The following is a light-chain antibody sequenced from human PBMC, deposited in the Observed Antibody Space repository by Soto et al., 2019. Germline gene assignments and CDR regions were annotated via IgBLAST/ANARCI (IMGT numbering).Light chain of an antibody. V-gene: IGKV1-39*01. CDR2: AAS. CDR3: QQSDSIPWT. J-gene: IGKJ1*01. CDR1: QNINKF. Sequence: DIQMTQSPSSLSASVGDRVTITCRASQNINKFLNWYHQKPGKAPQLLMYAASTLQSGAPSRFSGSGSGTDFTLTISSLQPEDFATYYCQQSDSIPWTFGRGTTVE.